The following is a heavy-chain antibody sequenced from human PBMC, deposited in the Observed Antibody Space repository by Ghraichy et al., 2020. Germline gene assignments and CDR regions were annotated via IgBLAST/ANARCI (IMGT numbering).Heavy chain of an antibody. V-gene: IGHV3-53*01. CDR3: ATQSFGIVSTYDH. Sequence: GESLNISCAASDFTVGSNCMSWLRQAPGKGLEWVSVIYAGGTTYYADSVRGRFTISRDNSKNTLFLQMDSLRADDTAVYYCATQSFGIVSTYDHWGQGTLVTVSS. CDR1: DFTVGSNC. J-gene: IGHJ4*02. CDR2: IYAGGTT. D-gene: IGHD2/OR15-2a*01.